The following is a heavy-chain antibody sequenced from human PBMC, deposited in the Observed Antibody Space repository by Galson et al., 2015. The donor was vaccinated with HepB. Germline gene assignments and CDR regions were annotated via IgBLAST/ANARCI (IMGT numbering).Heavy chain of an antibody. J-gene: IGHJ5*02. Sequence: QVQLQESGPGLVKPSETLSLTCTVSGGSISSGSHYWSWIRQPAGKGLEWIGRIHTSGSTNYNPSLKRRVTMSVDTSKNQFSLKLSPVTAADTAVYYCVRAKIIVPTTIAYNWFDPWGQGTLVTVSS. CDR1: GGSISSGSHY. D-gene: IGHD2-2*01. CDR2: IHTSGST. CDR3: VRAKIIVPTTIAYNWFDP. V-gene: IGHV4-61*02.